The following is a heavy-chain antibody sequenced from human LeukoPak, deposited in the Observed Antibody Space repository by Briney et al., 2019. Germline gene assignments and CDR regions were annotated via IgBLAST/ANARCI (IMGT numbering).Heavy chain of an antibody. CDR3: ARGGDSYGPRGRFDP. D-gene: IGHD5-18*01. V-gene: IGHV4-34*01. CDR2: INHSGST. J-gene: IGHJ5*02. CDR1: GGSISSYY. Sequence: PSETLSLTCTVSGGSISSYYWSWIRQPPGKGLEWIGEINHSGSTNYNPSLKSRVTISVDTSKNQFSLKLSSVTAADTAVYYCARGGDSYGPRGRFDPWGQGTLVTVSS.